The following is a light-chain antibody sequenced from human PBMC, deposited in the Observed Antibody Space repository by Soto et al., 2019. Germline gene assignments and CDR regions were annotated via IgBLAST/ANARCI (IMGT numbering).Light chain of an antibody. CDR2: LAS. CDR3: MQTLETRT. J-gene: IGKJ2*02. Sequence: VMTQSPLSLPVTPGEPASISCRSSQSLLKSNGYTYLSWYLQKPGQSSRLLIYLASHRASGVPDRFSGSGSGTDFTLKISTVEAEDVGVYFCMQTLETRTFGQGTKLEI. CDR1: QSLLKSNGYTY. V-gene: IGKV2-28*01.